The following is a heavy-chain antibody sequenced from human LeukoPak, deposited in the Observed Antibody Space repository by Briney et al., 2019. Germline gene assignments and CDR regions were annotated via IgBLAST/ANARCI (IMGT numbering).Heavy chain of an antibody. D-gene: IGHD6-19*01. J-gene: IGHJ4*02. V-gene: IGHV3-23*01. CDR2: ISGSGGST. CDR1: GFTFSSYA. CDR3: AGGFSSGWYFGY. Sequence: GGSLRLSCAASGFTFSSYAMSWVRQAPGKGLEWVSAISGSGGSTYYADSVKGRFTISRDNSKNTLYLQMNSLRAEDTAVYYCAGGFSSGWYFGYWGQGTLVTVSS.